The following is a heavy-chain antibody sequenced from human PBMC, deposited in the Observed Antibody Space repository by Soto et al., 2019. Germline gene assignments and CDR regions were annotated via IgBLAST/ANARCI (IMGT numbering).Heavy chain of an antibody. J-gene: IGHJ4*02. CDR2: LNPNGGST. CDR1: GYTFSSYY. Sequence: QVQLVQSGAEVKKPGASVKVSCKASGYTFSSYYIHWVRQAPGQGLEWIGILNPNGGSTNYAQTFTRRRTVTRDTSTATVYMDLSAPTSDDRAMYYCARGLGLGDCWGQGTLVTVSS. V-gene: IGHV1-46*01. CDR3: ARGLGLGDC. D-gene: IGHD3-9*01.